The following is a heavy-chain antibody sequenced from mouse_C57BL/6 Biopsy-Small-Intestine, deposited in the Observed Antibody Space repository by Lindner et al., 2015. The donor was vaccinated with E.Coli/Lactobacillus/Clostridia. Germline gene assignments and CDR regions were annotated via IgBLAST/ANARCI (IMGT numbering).Heavy chain of an antibody. D-gene: IGHD1-1*01. J-gene: IGHJ2*01. CDR2: INPSNGYS. CDR3: ARHSLYFGSSSFDY. V-gene: IGHV1-7*01. CDR1: GYTFTTFW. Sequence: VQLQESGTELAKPGASVKLSCKASGYTFTTFWMHWVKQRPGQGLEWIGFINPSNGYSKYNQKFKDKATLTVDKSSTTAYMQLNSLTYEDSAVYYCARHSLYFGSSSFDYWGQGTTLTVSS.